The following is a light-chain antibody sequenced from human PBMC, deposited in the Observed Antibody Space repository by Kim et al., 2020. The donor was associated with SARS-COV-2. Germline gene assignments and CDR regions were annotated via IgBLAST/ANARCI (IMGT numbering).Light chain of an antibody. CDR2: GAS. V-gene: IGKV1-17*01. Sequence: APVGDRVTFACRARQDIRNDLGWYQQSPGRAPKRLIYGASSLQSGVPSRFSGSGSGTEFSLTISSLQPEDFATYFCLQHNTYPITFGQGTRLEIK. CDR3: LQHNTYPIT. J-gene: IGKJ5*01. CDR1: QDIRND.